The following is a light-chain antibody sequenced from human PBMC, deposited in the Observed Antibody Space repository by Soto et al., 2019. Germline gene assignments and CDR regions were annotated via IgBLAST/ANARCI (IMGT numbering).Light chain of an antibody. CDR1: QDIDTY. J-gene: IGKJ5*01. CDR2: AAS. CDR3: QQYNGYPDT. Sequence: DIQMTQSPSLLSASVGDRVTITCRASQDIDTYLAWFQQKPGKAPKTLIYAASSLHSGVPSRFSGSGFGTDFTLTISSLQPEDFATYYCQQYNGYPDTFGQGTRLDIK. V-gene: IGKV1-16*01.